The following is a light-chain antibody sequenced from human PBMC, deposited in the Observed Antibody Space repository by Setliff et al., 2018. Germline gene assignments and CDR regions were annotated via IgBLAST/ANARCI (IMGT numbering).Light chain of an antibody. J-gene: IGLJ1*01. CDR2: AVS. Sequence: QSVLTQPASVSGSPGQSITISCSGTSSDVGSYDLVSWYQQHPGKAPKLIIYAVSDRPSGVSNRFSGSKSGNTASLTISGLQTEDEADYYCNAYTSATTDVFGTGTKATVL. CDR3: NAYTSATTDV. V-gene: IGLV2-14*03. CDR1: SSDVGSYDL.